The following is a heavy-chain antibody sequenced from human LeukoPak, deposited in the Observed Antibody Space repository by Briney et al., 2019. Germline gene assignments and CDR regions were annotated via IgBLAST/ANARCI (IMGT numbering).Heavy chain of an antibody. D-gene: IGHD6-6*01. V-gene: IGHV3-48*03. CDR3: TRDPRHFDS. CDR2: ISSSGSTI. Sequence: SGGSLRLSCAASGFTFSSYEMNWVRQAPGKGLEWVSYISSSGSTIYYADSVKGRFTIFRDNAKNSLYLQMSSLRVEDTAVYYCTRDPRHFDSCGQGTLVTVSS. CDR1: GFTFSSYE. J-gene: IGHJ5*01.